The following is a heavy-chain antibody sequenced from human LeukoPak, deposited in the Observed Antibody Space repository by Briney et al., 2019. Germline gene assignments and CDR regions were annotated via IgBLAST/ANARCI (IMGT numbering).Heavy chain of an antibody. V-gene: IGHV4-59*08. Sequence: SETLSLTCTVSGGSISSYYWSWIRQPPGKGLEWIGYIYYSGSTNYNPSLKSRVTISVDTSKNQFSLKLSSVTAADTAVYYCARLGRSRSFDIWGQGTMVTVSS. CDR2: IYYSGST. CDR1: GGSISSYY. J-gene: IGHJ3*02. D-gene: IGHD1-14*01. CDR3: ARLGRSRSFDI.